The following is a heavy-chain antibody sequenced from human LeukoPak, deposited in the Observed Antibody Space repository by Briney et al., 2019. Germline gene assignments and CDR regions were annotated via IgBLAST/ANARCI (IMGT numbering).Heavy chain of an antibody. Sequence: SETLSLTCTVSGGSISSGGYYWSWIRQHPGKGLEWIGYIYYSGSTYYNPSLKRRVTISVDTSKNQFSLKLSSVTAADTAVYYCARGVACSGGSCYFDYWGQGTLVTVSS. V-gene: IGHV4-31*03. CDR2: IYYSGST. J-gene: IGHJ4*02. CDR3: ARGVACSGGSCYFDY. CDR1: GGSISSGGYY. D-gene: IGHD2-15*01.